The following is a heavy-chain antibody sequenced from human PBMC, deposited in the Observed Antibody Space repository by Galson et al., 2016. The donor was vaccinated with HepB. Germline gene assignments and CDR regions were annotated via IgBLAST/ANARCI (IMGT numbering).Heavy chain of an antibody. D-gene: IGHD3-3*01. J-gene: IGHJ6*02. Sequence: NYESSLKSRVTISLDKSKNQFSLKLSSVTAADTAVYYCARRGIFGVVGGLDVWGQGTTVAVSS. CDR3: ARRGIFGVVGGLDV. V-gene: IGHV4-4*02.